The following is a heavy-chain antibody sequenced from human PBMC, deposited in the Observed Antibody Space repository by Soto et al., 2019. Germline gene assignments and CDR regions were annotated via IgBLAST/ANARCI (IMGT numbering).Heavy chain of an antibody. J-gene: IGHJ6*02. Sequence: GESLKISCNGSGYIFTSYWISWVRQMPGKGLEWMGRIDPSDSYTNYSPSFQGHVTISADKSISTAYLQWSSLKASDTAMYYCASLPVDTDIYYYGMDVWGQGTTVTVSS. V-gene: IGHV5-10-1*01. CDR1: GYIFTSYW. D-gene: IGHD5-18*01. CDR2: IDPSDSYT. CDR3: ASLPVDTDIYYYGMDV.